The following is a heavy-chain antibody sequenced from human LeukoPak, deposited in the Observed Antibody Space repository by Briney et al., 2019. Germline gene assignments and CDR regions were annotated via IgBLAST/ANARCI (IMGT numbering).Heavy chain of an antibody. J-gene: IGHJ4*02. CDR1: GFTFSSYG. V-gene: IGHV3-30*18. CDR2: ISYDGSNK. Sequence: PGRSLRLSCAASGFTFSSYGMHWVRQAPGKGLEWVAVISYDGSNKYYVDSVKGRFTISRDNSKNTLYLQMNSLRAEDTAVYYCAKDPSGTNDYWGQGTLVTVSS. CDR3: AKDPSGTNDY. D-gene: IGHD1-26*01.